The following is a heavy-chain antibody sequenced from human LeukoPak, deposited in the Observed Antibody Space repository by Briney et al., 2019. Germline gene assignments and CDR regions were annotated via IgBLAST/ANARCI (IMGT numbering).Heavy chain of an antibody. V-gene: IGHV4-39*01. CDR3: ARGSGTYYYDSGGYLNWFDP. CDR1: GGSISSSGYY. Sequence: PSETLSLTCTVSGGSISSSGYYWGWIRQPPGKGLEWIGTVYCTGSTYYNPSLKSRVTTSEDTSRTQFSLKLNSVTAADTAVYYCARGSGTYYYDSGGYLNWFDPWGQGILVTVSS. CDR2: VYCTGST. D-gene: IGHD3-22*01. J-gene: IGHJ5*02.